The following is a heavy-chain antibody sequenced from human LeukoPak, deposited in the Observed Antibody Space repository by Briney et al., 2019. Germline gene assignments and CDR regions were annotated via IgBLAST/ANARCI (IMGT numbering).Heavy chain of an antibody. CDR2: ISSGDRT. CDR3: AKDATASPYFHWFDN. CDR1: GFTFSSYA. Sequence: PGGSLRLSCAASGFTFSSYAMNWVRLAPGKGLEWVAGISSGDRTSHAESVKGLFTISRDKSKDTLYLQMNSLRAEDTAVYYCAKDATASPYFHWFDNWGQGTQVIVSS. J-gene: IGHJ4*02. D-gene: IGHD3-9*01. V-gene: IGHV3-23*01.